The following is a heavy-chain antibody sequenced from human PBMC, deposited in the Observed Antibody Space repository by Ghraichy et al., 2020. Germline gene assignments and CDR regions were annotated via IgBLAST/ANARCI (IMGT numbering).Heavy chain of an antibody. CDR3: ARDQRVTIFGVGLDV. Sequence: SQTLSLTCTVSGGSISSYYWSWIRQPPGKGLEWIGYIYYSGSTNYNPSLKSRVTISVDTSKNQFSLKLSSVTAADTAVYYCARDQRVTIFGVGLDVWGKGTTVTVSS. J-gene: IGHJ6*04. D-gene: IGHD3-3*01. CDR1: GGSISSYY. V-gene: IGHV4-59*01. CDR2: IYYSGST.